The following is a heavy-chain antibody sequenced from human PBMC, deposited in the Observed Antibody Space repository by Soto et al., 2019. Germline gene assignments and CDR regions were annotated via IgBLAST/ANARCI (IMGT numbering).Heavy chain of an antibody. Sequence: GGSLRLSCAASGFTFTDYWTHWVRQAPGRGLVWVSRINSDGSRTSYADSVTGRFTISRDNAKNTLYLQMNSLRVEDTALYYCARETYRGFYFDYWGQGTLVTVSS. D-gene: IGHD4-4*01. CDR3: ARETYRGFYFDY. CDR2: INSDGSRT. CDR1: GFTFTDYW. V-gene: IGHV3-74*01. J-gene: IGHJ4*02.